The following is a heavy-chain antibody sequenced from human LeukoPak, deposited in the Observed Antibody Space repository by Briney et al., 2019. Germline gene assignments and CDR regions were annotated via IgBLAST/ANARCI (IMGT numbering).Heavy chain of an antibody. CDR3: ATQLSYDGNQLDY. CDR1: AGSVSRYS. V-gene: IGHV4-59*02. D-gene: IGHD4-23*01. Sequence: NTSESLSLACTLSAGSVSRYSWRWIRQPPGGVLVWVGYIYYSGSTNYNPYLKRRVTISVDTSKNQSSQKLSSVTAADTAVYYCATQLSYDGNQLDYWGQGTLVTVSS. CDR2: IYYSGST. J-gene: IGHJ4*02.